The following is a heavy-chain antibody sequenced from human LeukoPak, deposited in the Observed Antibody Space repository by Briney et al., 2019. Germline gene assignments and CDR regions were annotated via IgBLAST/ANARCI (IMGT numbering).Heavy chain of an antibody. CDR2: IISIFGTA. Sequence: KVSCKASGGTFSSYAISWVRQAPGQGLEWMGRIISIFGTANYAQKFQGRVTITTDESTNTAYMDLSSLRSEDTAVYYCARGNWDSSGWYYDYWGQGTLVTVSS. V-gene: IGHV1-69*05. D-gene: IGHD6-19*01. CDR3: ARGNWDSSGWYYDY. J-gene: IGHJ4*02. CDR1: GGTFSSYA.